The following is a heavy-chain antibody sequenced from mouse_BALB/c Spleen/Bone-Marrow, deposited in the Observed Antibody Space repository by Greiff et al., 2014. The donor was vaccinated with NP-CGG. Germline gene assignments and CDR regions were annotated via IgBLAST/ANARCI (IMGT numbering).Heavy chain of an antibody. J-gene: IGHJ4*01. CDR1: GYIFTSYW. CDR3: AREYGNYNYALDY. V-gene: IGHV1S132*01. D-gene: IGHD2-10*02. CDR2: IYPGTGTT. Sequence: VQLQQSGAELVRPGAPVKLSCTTSGYIFTSYWIHWVKQRSGQGLEWIARIYPGTGTTFYNEKFKGKATLTADQSSSTAYLQLSSLKSEDSAVYFCAREYGNYNYALDYWGQGTSVTVSS.